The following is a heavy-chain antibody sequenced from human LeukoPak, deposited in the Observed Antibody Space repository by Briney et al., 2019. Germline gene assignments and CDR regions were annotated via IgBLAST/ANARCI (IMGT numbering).Heavy chain of an antibody. CDR2: ISSSSSYI. CDR1: GFTFSSYS. V-gene: IGHV3-21*01. Sequence: PGGSLRLSCAASGFTFSSYSMNWVRQAPGKGLEWVSSISSSSSYIYYADPVKGRFTISRDNAKNSLYLQMNSLRAEDTAVYYCARFSQVKTLTTGYYGMDVWGQGTTVTVSS. J-gene: IGHJ6*02. D-gene: IGHD4-17*01. CDR3: ARFSQVKTLTTGYYGMDV.